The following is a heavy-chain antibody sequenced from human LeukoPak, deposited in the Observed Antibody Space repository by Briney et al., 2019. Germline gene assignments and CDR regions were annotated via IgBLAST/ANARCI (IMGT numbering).Heavy chain of an antibody. Sequence: GESLKISCQSSGHSFASYWIGWVRQTPGQGLEWMGIIYPGDSDTRYSPSFEGQVTISVDKSITTAYLQWTSLKASDTAMYYCARLAGNNWLDPWGQGTLVTVSS. CDR1: GHSFASYW. CDR2: IYPGDSDT. CDR3: ARLAGNNWLDP. V-gene: IGHV5-51*01. J-gene: IGHJ5*02.